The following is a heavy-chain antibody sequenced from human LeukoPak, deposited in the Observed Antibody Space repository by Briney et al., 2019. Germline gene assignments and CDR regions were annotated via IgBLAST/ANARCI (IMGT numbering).Heavy chain of an antibody. V-gene: IGHV4-31*03. CDR2: IYYSGST. J-gene: IGHJ5*02. D-gene: IGHD6-13*01. CDR3: ARDQHSSLDP. CDR1: GGSISSGGYY. Sequence: SETLSLTCTVSGGSISSGGYYWSWIRQHPGKGLEWIGYIYYSGSTYYNPSLKSRVTISVDTSKNQFSLKLSSVTAADTAVYYCARDQHSSLDPWGQGTLVAVSS.